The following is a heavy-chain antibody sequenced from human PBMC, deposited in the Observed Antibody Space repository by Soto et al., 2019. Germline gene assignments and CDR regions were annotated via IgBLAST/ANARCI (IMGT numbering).Heavy chain of an antibody. V-gene: IGHV4-30-4*01. J-gene: IGHJ5*02. CDR1: GGSISSGDYY. Sequence: SETLSLTCTVSGGSISSGDYYWSWIRQPPGKGLEWIGYIYYSGSTYYNPSLKSRVTISVDTSKNQFSLKLSSVTAADTAVYYCARGVGYCSSTSCPMGFDPWGQGTLVTVSS. CDR2: IYYSGST. D-gene: IGHD2-2*03. CDR3: ARGVGYCSSTSCPMGFDP.